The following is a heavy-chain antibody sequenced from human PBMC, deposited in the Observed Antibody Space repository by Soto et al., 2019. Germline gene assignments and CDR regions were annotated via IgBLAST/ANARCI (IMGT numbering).Heavy chain of an antibody. J-gene: IGHJ3*02. CDR3: SRNKSGRQGSNLDI. D-gene: IGHD3-16*02. V-gene: IGHV3-23*01. CDR2: ISGSGSVT. Sequence: PGGSLRLSCAASGSTFSSSAMTWVRQAPGKGLEWVSAISGSGSVTYYTSSVRGRFTISRDNSRNTLYLQMNNLRAEDTAVYYCSRNKSGRQGSNLDIWGQGTMVTVSS. CDR1: GSTFSSSA.